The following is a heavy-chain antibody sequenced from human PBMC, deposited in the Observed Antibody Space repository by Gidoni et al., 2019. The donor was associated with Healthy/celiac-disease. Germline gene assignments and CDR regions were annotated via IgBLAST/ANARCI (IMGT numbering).Heavy chain of an antibody. Sequence: QVQLVESGGGVVQPGRSLRLSCAASGFTFSSYGMHWVRQAPGKGLEWVAVIWYDGSNKYYADSVKVRFTISRDNSKNTLYLQMNSLRAEDTAVYYCARGVGRTGELYGDYGDYFDYWGQGTLVTVSS. CDR2: IWYDGSNK. V-gene: IGHV3-33*01. CDR3: ARGVGRTGELYGDYGDYFDY. D-gene: IGHD4-17*01. CDR1: GFTFSSYG. J-gene: IGHJ4*02.